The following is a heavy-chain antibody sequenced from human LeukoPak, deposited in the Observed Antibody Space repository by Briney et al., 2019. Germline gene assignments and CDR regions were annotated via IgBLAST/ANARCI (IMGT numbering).Heavy chain of an antibody. CDR2: IYYSGRT. CDR1: GGSISYYY. CDR3: SRVYSSGWSSWFDP. J-gene: IGHJ5*02. V-gene: IGHV4-59*01. D-gene: IGHD6-19*01. Sequence: SETLSLTCTVSGGSISYYYWSWIRQPPRQGLEWFGYIYYSGRTNYNPSLKSRVTMSVDTSKNQFSLKLSSVTAADTAIYYCSRVYSSGWSSWFDPWGQGTLVAVSS.